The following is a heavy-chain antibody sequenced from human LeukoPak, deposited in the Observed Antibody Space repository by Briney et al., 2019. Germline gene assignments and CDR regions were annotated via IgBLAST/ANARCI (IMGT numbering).Heavy chain of an antibody. CDR3: ARAARGRYYYDSSGYWVY. Sequence: SETLSLTCAVYGGSFSGYYWSWIRQPPGKGLEWIGEINHSGSTNYNPSLKSRVTISVDTSKNQFSLKLSSVTAADTAVYYCARAARGRYYYDSSGYWVYWGQGTLVTVSS. J-gene: IGHJ4*02. D-gene: IGHD3-22*01. V-gene: IGHV4-34*01. CDR2: INHSGST. CDR1: GGSFSGYY.